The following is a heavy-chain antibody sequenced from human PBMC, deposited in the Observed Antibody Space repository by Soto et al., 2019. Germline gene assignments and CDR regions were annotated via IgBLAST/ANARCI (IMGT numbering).Heavy chain of an antibody. CDR1: GGSISSYY. V-gene: IGHV4-4*07. D-gene: IGHD2-2*01. CDR2: IYTSGST. CDR3: ARDPYCRSTSCYAAFDI. J-gene: IGHJ3*02. Sequence: QVQLQESGPGLVKPSETLSLTCSVSGGSISSYYWSWIRQPAGKALEWIGRIYTSGSTNYNPSLKRRVTMSVDTSKNQFSLKLTSVTAADTAVYYCARDPYCRSTSCYAAFDIWGQGTLVTVSS.